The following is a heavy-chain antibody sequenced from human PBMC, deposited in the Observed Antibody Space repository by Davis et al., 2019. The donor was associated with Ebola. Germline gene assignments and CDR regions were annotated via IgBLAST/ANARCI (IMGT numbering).Heavy chain of an antibody. CDR1: GFTFSSYA. J-gene: IGHJ6*02. Sequence: GESLKISCAASGFTFSSYAMHWVRQAPGKGLEWVAVISYDGSNKYYADSVKGRFTISRDNAKNSLYLQMNSLRDEDTAVYYCARHNYYYDMDVWGQGTTVTVSS. V-gene: IGHV3-30-3*01. CDR2: ISYDGSNK. CDR3: ARHNYYYDMDV.